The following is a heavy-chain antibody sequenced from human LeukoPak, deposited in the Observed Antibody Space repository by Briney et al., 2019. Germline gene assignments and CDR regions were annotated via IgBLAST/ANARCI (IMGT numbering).Heavy chain of an antibody. CDR2: ISAYNGNT. Sequence: ASVKVSCKASGYTFTSYGISWVRQAPGQGLKWMGWISAYNGNTNYPQKLQGRVTMTTDTSTSTAYMELRSLRSDDTAVYYCARDVLLVVGYSSGWYFDYWGQGTLVTVSS. J-gene: IGHJ4*02. CDR1: GYTFTSYG. V-gene: IGHV1-18*01. D-gene: IGHD6-19*01. CDR3: ARDVLLVVGYSSGWYFDY.